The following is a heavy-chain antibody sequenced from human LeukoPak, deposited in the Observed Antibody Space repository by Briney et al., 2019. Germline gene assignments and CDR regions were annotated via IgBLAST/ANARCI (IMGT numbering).Heavy chain of an antibody. J-gene: IGHJ4*02. Sequence: ASVKLSCKASGYTFNLYYIHWVRQAPGQGLEWLGRINPHTGATHFAQKFQARVTMARDTSITTAYMELSGPKSDDAAVYFCAREDLIAVSGQTFDFWGQGTLVSVSS. V-gene: IGHV1-2*06. D-gene: IGHD6-19*01. CDR1: GYTFNLYY. CDR2: INPHTGAT. CDR3: AREDLIAVSGQTFDF.